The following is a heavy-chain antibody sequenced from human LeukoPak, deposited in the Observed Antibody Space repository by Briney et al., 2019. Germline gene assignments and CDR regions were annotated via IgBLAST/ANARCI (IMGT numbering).Heavy chain of an antibody. V-gene: IGHV1-69*01. Sequence: SVKVSCKASGGTFSSYAISWVRQAPGQGLEWMGGIIPIFGTANYAQKFQGRVTITADESTSTAYMELSSLRSEDTAVYYCARERGQQLVLAFDIWGQGTMVTVSS. D-gene: IGHD6-13*01. CDR3: ARERGQQLVLAFDI. J-gene: IGHJ3*02. CDR1: GGTFSSYA. CDR2: IIPIFGTA.